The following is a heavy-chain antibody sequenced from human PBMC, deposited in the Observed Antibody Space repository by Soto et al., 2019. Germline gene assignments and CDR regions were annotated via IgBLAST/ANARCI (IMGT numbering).Heavy chain of an antibody. CDR3: ARYSNNWFQTEGMDV. V-gene: IGHV4-4*07. D-gene: IGHD6-13*01. CDR2: IDASGNT. J-gene: IGHJ6*02. Sequence: SETLSLTCTVSVDSITTYYWSWIRLPAGKGLEWIGRIDASGNTSYNPSLNSRVTMSIDTSKKQFSLKLTSVTAADTAIYYCARYSNNWFQTEGMDVWGQGTTVTVSS. CDR1: VDSITTYY.